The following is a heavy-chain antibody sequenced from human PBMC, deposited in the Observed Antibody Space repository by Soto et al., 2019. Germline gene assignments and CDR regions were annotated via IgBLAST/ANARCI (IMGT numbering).Heavy chain of an antibody. J-gene: IGHJ4*02. D-gene: IGHD6-19*01. V-gene: IGHV4-34*01. CDR1: GESFSGYI. CDR2: INHSGSA. CDR3: ARGLIAGSHYSGGWYYFDS. Sequence: QVQLQQSGAGLLKPSETLSLTCAVYGESFSGYIWTWIRQTPGKGLQWIGQINHSGSAYYNPALRSRVTLSVQRSNGQCSRELSSVTAADTAVYYCARGLIAGSHYSGGWYYFDSWGQGTQVTVSS.